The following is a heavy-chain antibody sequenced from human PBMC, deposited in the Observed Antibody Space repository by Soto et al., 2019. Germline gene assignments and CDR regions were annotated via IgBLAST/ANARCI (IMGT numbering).Heavy chain of an antibody. CDR2: ISPDNGNT. CDR1: GYTFTIYG. Sequence: ASVKVSCKASGYTFTIYGINWVRQAPGQGLEWMGWISPDNGNTNYAQKLQGRVTMTTDTSTSTAYMELRSLRSDDTAVYYCARALGYSGYAGMDVWGHGTTVTV. J-gene: IGHJ6*02. CDR3: ARALGYSGYAGMDV. V-gene: IGHV1-18*01. D-gene: IGHD5-12*01.